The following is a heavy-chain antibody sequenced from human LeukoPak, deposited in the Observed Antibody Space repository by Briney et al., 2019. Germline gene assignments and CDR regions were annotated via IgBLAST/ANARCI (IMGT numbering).Heavy chain of an antibody. CDR1: GGTFSSYA. D-gene: IGHD3-9*01. Sequence: SVKVSCKASGGTFSSYAISWVRQAPGQGLEWMGGIIPIFGTANYAQKFQGRVTITADESTSTAYMELSSPRSEDTAVYYCARGVDDILTGYYGGGMDVWGKGTTVTVSS. CDR2: IIPIFGTA. J-gene: IGHJ6*04. CDR3: ARGVDDILTGYYGGGMDV. V-gene: IGHV1-69*13.